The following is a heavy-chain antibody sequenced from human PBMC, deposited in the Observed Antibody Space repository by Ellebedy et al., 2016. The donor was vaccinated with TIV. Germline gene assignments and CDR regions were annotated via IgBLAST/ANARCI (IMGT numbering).Heavy chain of an antibody. CDR1: GFIFSNYA. J-gene: IGHJ4*02. D-gene: IGHD1-1*01. Sequence: GESLKISCAASGFIFSNYAMSWVRQAPGKGLEWVAAISSRGGSTYYADSVKGRFAFSRDNSDDMLYLQMSSLRAEDTAIYYCARDGPNWNLDYWGQGTLVTVSS. CDR2: ISSRGGST. V-gene: IGHV3-23*01. CDR3: ARDGPNWNLDY.